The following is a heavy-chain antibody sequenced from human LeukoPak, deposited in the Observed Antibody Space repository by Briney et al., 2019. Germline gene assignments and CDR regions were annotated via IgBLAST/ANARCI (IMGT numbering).Heavy chain of an antibody. D-gene: IGHD6-19*01. V-gene: IGHV3-9*01. J-gene: IGHJ4*02. CDR1: GFTFSSYA. CDR3: AKGKKITVAGLFDC. CDR2: ISWNSGSI. Sequence: GGSLRLSCAASGFTFSSYAMHWVRQVPGKGLEWVSGISWNSGSIGYADSVKGRFTISRDNAKNSLYLHMNSLSAEDTALYYCAKGKKITVAGLFDCWGQGTLVTVSS.